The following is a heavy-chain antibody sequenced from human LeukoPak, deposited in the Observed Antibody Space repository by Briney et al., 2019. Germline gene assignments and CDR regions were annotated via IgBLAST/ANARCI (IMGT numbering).Heavy chain of an antibody. D-gene: IGHD3-22*01. CDR1: GFTFSSYW. V-gene: IGHV3-74*01. CDR3: ARDRGYYDSSGYYDEANFDY. Sequence: GGSQRLSCAASGFTFSSYWMHWVRQAPGKGLVWVSRINSDGSSTSYADSVKGRFTISRDNAKNTLYLQMNSLRAEDTAVYYCARDRGYYDSSGYYDEANFDYWGQGTLVTVSS. J-gene: IGHJ4*02. CDR2: INSDGSST.